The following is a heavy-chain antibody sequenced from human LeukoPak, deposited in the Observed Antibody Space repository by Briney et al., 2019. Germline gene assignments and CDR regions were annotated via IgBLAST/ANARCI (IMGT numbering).Heavy chain of an antibody. CDR3: ARGSIFGVSINWFDP. CDR1: GGSMSSYY. V-gene: IGHV4-59*01. J-gene: IGHJ5*02. Sequence: PSETLSLTCTVSGGSMSSYYWSWIRQPPGKGLEWIGYIYYSGTTKYNPSLKSRLTMSVDTSENQFSLRLSSVTAADTAVYYRARGSIFGVSINWFDPWGQGTLVTVSS. D-gene: IGHD3-3*01. CDR2: IYYSGTT.